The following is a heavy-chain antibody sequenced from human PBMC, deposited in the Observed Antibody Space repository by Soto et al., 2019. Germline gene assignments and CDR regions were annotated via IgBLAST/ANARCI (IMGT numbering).Heavy chain of an antibody. Sequence: PGGSLRLSCAASGFTFSTYAMSWVRQAPGRGLEWVSIISGSGGTTFYADSVKGRFTISRDNSKNTLYLQMNGLRAEDTAMYYCARTDHSVSGSYYMRPMDVWGQGTTVTVSS. CDR1: GFTFSTYA. CDR3: ARTDHSVSGSYYMRPMDV. V-gene: IGHV3-23*01. D-gene: IGHD3-10*01. J-gene: IGHJ6*02. CDR2: ISGSGGTT.